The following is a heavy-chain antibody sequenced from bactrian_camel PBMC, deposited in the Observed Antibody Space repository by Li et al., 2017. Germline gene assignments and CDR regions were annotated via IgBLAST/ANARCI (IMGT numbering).Heavy chain of an antibody. CDR2: VGNDGST. CDR1: GYSSDEYC. V-gene: IGHV3S53*01. D-gene: IGHD2*01. Sequence: VQLVESGGGSVEAGGSLRLSCVVSGYSSDEYCMAWFRQAPGKGREGVAAVGNDGSTSYEDSVKDRFTISADNAKNTVYLQMDRLKPEDTALYYCGADWDGNRCDLRYFDLGYWGQGTQVTVS. J-gene: IGHJ6*01. CDR3: GADWDGNRCDLRYFDLGY.